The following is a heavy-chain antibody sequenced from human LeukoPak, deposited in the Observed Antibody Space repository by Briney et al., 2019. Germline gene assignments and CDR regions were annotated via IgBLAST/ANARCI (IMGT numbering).Heavy chain of an antibody. CDR1: GGTVSSYA. Sequence: SSVKVSCKASGGTVSSYAISWVRQSPGQGLDWMGGIIPICGTANYAQKFHGRVTITTDESTSTAYMELSSLRSEHTAVYYCARGEVIAAQTSNRPYYYYYYMDVWGKGTTVTVSS. D-gene: IGHD6-6*01. CDR2: IIPICGTA. V-gene: IGHV1-69*05. CDR3: ARGEVIAAQTSNRPYYYYYYMDV. J-gene: IGHJ6*03.